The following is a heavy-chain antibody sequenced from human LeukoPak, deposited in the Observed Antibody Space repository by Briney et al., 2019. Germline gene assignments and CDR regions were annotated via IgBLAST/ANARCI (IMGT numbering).Heavy chain of an antibody. V-gene: IGHV3-7*01. J-gene: IGHJ1*01. CDR2: INPDGRDT. Sequence: GGSLRLSCAASGFTFSNAWMNWVRQAPGKGLEWVAHINPDGRDTYYVDSVKGRFTISRDNAQNSMYLQMNSLRVEDTAVYYCTSWGDTTAEYFQRWGQGTLVTVSS. D-gene: IGHD2-21*02. CDR3: TSWGDTTAEYFQR. CDR1: GFTFSNAW.